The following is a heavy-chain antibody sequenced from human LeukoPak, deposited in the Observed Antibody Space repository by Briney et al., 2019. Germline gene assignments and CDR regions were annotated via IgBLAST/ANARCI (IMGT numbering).Heavy chain of an antibody. CDR1: GFTFSSYG. V-gene: IGHV3-30*03. J-gene: IGHJ4*02. Sequence: GGSLRLSCAGSGFTFSSYGIHWVRQAPGKGLDWVLVISSDGGTTYYADSVKGRFTISRDNSKNTLYVQMNSLRAEDTAVYYCARGSTYYDSSGQVPFDYWGQGTLVAVSS. D-gene: IGHD3-22*01. CDR2: ISSDGGTT. CDR3: ARGSTYYDSSGQVPFDY.